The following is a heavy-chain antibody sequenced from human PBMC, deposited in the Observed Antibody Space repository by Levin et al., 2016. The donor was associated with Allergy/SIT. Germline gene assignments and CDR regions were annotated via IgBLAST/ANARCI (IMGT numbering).Heavy chain of an antibody. CDR3: ATTSDYLWGTYRPPGY. V-gene: IGHV4-4*02. CDR2: IYHSGST. D-gene: IGHD3-16*02. Sequence: SETLSLTCAVSGGSISSSNWWSWVRQPPGKGLEWTGEIYHSGSTNYNPSLKSRVTISVDKSKNQFSLNLTSVTAADTAVYYCATTSDYLWGTYRPPGYWGQGALVTVSS. J-gene: IGHJ4*02. CDR1: GGSISSSNW.